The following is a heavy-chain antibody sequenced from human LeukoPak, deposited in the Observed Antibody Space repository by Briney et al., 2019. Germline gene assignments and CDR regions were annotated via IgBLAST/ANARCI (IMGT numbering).Heavy chain of an antibody. CDR1: GGSISSSSYY. CDR2: IYYSGSS. Sequence: SETLSLTCTVSGGSISSSSYYWGWIRQSPGKGLEWIGSIYYSGSSDYNPSLGSRVTISVDTSKNQFSLKLSSVTAADTAVYYCARLGRTVVSPWGQGTLVTVSS. D-gene: IGHD3-22*01. CDR3: ARLGRTVVSP. V-gene: IGHV4-39*01. J-gene: IGHJ5*02.